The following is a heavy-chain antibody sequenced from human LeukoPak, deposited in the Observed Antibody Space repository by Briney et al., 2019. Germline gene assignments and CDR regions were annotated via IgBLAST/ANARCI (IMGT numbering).Heavy chain of an antibody. D-gene: IGHD6-19*01. Sequence: GGSLRLSCAASGFAFSNQAMGWVRQASGKGLEWVSVISDGGDITYYADSVKGRFTISRDNSKNTLFLQMNSLRAEDTAVYYCAKDARRTSGWYFFDYWGQGTLVTVSS. V-gene: IGHV3-23*01. CDR3: AKDARRTSGWYFFDY. J-gene: IGHJ4*02. CDR1: GFAFSNQA. CDR2: ISDGGDIT.